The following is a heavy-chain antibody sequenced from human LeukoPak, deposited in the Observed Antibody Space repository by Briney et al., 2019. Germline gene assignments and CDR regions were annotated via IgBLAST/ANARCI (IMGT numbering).Heavy chain of an antibody. Sequence: SETLSLTCTVSGDSISSSSYYWGWIRQPPGKGLEWIGSIFHSGSTYYNPSLKSRVTISVDTSKNQFSLKLTSVTAADTAVYYCARDYTYSSSWYDYWGQGTLVTVSS. D-gene: IGHD6-13*01. V-gene: IGHV4-39*02. CDR2: IFHSGST. CDR1: GDSISSSSYY. J-gene: IGHJ4*02. CDR3: ARDYTYSSSWYDY.